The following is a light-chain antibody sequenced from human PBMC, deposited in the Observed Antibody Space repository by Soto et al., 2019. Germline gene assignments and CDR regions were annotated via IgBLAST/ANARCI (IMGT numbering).Light chain of an antibody. CDR2: EVT. CDR1: SRDVGGYNY. V-gene: IGLV2-14*01. J-gene: IGLJ2*01. Sequence: QAVVTQPASVSGSPGQSITISCAGTSRDVGGYNYVSWYQQYPGKAPKVIISEVTNRPSGVPNRFSGSKSGNTASLTISGLQAEDEADYYCSSYTSVSTWLFGGGTQLTVL. CDR3: SSYTSVSTWL.